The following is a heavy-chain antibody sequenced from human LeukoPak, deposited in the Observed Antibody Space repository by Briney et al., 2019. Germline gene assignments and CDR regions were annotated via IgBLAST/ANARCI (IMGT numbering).Heavy chain of an antibody. CDR2: ISYDGRNE. CDR3: AKDRRMMSSYYGMDV. Sequence: PGRSLRLSCAASGFTFSSYAMHWVRQAPGKGLEWVAVISYDGRNENYADSGKGRITISRDNSKNTLYLQMNSLRAEDTAVYYCAKDRRMMSSYYGMDVWGQGTTVTVSS. V-gene: IGHV3-30*04. D-gene: IGHD3-16*01. CDR1: GFTFSSYA. J-gene: IGHJ6*02.